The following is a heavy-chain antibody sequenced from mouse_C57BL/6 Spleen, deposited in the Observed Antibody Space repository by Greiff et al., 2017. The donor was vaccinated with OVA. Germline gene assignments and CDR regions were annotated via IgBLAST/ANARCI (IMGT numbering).Heavy chain of an antibody. D-gene: IGHD1-1*01. J-gene: IGHJ1*03. CDR3: ARRGFYYYGSSYYWYFDV. CDR1: GYTFTDYY. V-gene: IGHV1-26*01. CDR2: INPNNGGT. Sequence: EVQLQQSGPELVKPGASVKISCKASGYTFTDYYMNWVKQSHGKSLEWIGDINPNNGGTSYNQKFKGKATLTVDKSSSTAYMALRSLTSEDSAVYYCARRGFYYYGSSYYWYFDVWGTGTTVTVSS.